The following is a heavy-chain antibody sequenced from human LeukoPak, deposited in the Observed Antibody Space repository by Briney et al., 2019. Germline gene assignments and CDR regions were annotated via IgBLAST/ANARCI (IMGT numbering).Heavy chain of an antibody. CDR2: IWYDGTNK. CDR1: GFTFSSYG. Sequence: GGSLRLSCAASGFTFSSYGMHWVRQAPGKGLEWVSVIWYDGTNKYYADSVKGRFTISRDNSKNTLYLQMNSLRAEDTAVYYCARVGEWFGESGPDYWGQGTLVTVSS. V-gene: IGHV3-33*01. CDR3: ARVGEWFGESGPDY. J-gene: IGHJ4*02. D-gene: IGHD3-10*01.